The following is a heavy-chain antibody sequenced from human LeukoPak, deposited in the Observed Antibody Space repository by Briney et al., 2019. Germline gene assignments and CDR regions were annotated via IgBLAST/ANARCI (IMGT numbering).Heavy chain of an antibody. Sequence: SETLSRTCAVSGYSISSDYYWGRIRQPPGKGLEWIGSIFHSGSTYYNPSLKSRANMSVDTSKNQISLKLSSVTAADTAVYYCARASGSYGSGSYYYYGMDVWGKGTTVTDSS. D-gene: IGHD3-10*01. V-gene: IGHV4-38-2*01. J-gene: IGHJ6*04. CDR2: IFHSGST. CDR3: ARASGSYGSGSYYYYGMDV. CDR1: GYSISSDYY.